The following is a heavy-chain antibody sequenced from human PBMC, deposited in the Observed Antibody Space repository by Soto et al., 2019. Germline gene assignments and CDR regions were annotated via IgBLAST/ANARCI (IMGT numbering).Heavy chain of an antibody. D-gene: IGHD5-18*01. V-gene: IGHV4-34*01. CDR3: ARTWIQLWSWGWFDP. CDR2: INHSGRT. J-gene: IGHJ5*02. Sequence: QVQLQQWGAGLLKPSETLSLTCAVYGESFSGYYWSWIRQPPGKGLEWIGEINHSGRTNYNPSLKSRVTISVDTSKNQISLKMSSVTAADTAVYYCARTWIQLWSWGWFDPWGLGTLVTVSS. CDR1: GESFSGYY.